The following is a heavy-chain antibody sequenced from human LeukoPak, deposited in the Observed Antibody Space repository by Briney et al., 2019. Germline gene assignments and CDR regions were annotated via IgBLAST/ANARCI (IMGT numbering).Heavy chain of an antibody. V-gene: IGHV7-4-1*02. CDR3: ARAEIKTGWYGEDYFDY. CDR2: INTNTGDP. CDR1: GYTFTYYA. J-gene: IGHJ4*02. D-gene: IGHD6-19*01. Sequence: ASVKVSCKASGYTFTYYAITWVRQAPGQGLEWVGWINTNTGDPTYGQGFAGRFVISLDTSVSTAYLEISSLRADDTAVFYCARAEIKTGWYGEDYFDYWGQGTQVTVSS.